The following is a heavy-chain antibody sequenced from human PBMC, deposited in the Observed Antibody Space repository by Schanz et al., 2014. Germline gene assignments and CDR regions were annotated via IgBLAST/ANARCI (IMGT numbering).Heavy chain of an antibody. J-gene: IGHJ3*02. CDR1: GFTFSNYW. CDR3: AKSDAFDI. V-gene: IGHV3-74*02. Sequence: EVQLVESGGGLIQPGGSLRLSCAASGFTFSNYWMHWVRQAPGKGLVWVSRINGDGSRTAYADSVKGRFTISRDNAKNTLYLQMNSLRAEDTAVYCCAKSDAFDIWGHGTLVTVSS. CDR2: INGDGSRT.